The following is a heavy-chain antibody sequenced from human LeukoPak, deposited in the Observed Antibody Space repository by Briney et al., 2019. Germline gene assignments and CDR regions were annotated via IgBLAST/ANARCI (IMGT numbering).Heavy chain of an antibody. CDR3: AKDGSLDTFDY. CDR2: ISWNSGSI. Sequence: GGSLRLSCAASGFTFDDYAMHWVRQAPGKGLEWVSGISWNSGSIDYADSVKGRFTISRDNVKNSLYLQMNSLRAEDTALYYCAKDGSLDTFDYWGQGTLVTVSS. J-gene: IGHJ4*02. CDR1: GFTFDDYA. V-gene: IGHV3-9*01. D-gene: IGHD1-26*01.